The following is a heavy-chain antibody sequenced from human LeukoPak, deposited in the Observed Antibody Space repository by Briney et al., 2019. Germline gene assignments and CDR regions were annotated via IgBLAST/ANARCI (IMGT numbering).Heavy chain of an antibody. CDR3: ATRPRYCSGGSCYPADAFDI. CDR2: IYTSGST. Sequence: SETLSLTCTVSGGSISSGSYYWSWIRQPAGKGLEWIGRIYTSGSTNYNPSLKSRVSMSVDTSTNQFSLKLSSVTAADTAVYYCATRPRYCSGGSCYPADAFDIWGQGTMVTVSS. J-gene: IGHJ3*02. D-gene: IGHD2-15*01. CDR1: GGSISSGSYY. V-gene: IGHV4-61*02.